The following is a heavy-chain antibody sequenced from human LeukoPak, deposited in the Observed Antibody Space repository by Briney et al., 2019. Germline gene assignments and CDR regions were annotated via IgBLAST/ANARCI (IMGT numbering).Heavy chain of an antibody. CDR1: GFTFSDYY. CDR2: ISSSGNTT. V-gene: IGHV3-11*04. D-gene: IGHD4-17*01. CDR3: ARPTGSYGFDI. Sequence: GGSLRLSCAASGFTFSDYYMSWIRQAPGKGLEWVSYISSSGNTTYHADSVKGRFTISRDNAKNSLYLQMNSQRVEDTALYYCARPTGSYGFDIWGQGAMVTVSS. J-gene: IGHJ3*02.